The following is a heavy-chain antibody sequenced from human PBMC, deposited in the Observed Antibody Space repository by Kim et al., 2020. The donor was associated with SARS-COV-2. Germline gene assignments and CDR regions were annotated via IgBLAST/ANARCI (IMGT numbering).Heavy chain of an antibody. CDR2: GSSI. CDR3: VREPSN. V-gene: IGHV3-11*01. Sequence: GSSITYADSLNGQFTISQDNTKKSLSLQMNSLTPEDTAVYYCVREPSNWGQGTLVTVSS. J-gene: IGHJ4*02.